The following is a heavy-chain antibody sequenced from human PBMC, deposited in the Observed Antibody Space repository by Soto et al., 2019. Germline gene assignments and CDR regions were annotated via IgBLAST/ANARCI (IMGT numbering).Heavy chain of an antibody. Sequence: EVQLLESGGGLVQPGGSLRLSCAASGFTFSSFAMSWVRQAPGTGLEWVSVITRRGDSTYFADSVKGRFTISRDNSKNTLYLHLNSLRAEDTAISYWTTGPFIPGDYWGQGTLVTVS. CDR2: ITRRGDST. CDR3: TTGPFIPGDY. CDR1: GFTFSSFA. J-gene: IGHJ4*02. V-gene: IGHV3-23*01. D-gene: IGHD2-21*01.